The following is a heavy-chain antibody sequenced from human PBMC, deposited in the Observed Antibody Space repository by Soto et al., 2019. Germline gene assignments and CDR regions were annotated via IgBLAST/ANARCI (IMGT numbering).Heavy chain of an antibody. Sequence: SDTLSLTCTVSGGSISSGDYYLRWIRQPPGKGLEWIGYIYYSGSTYYNPSLKSRVTISVDTSKNQFSLKLSSVTAADTAVYYCARNFWSGYYMDYWGQGTLVTVSS. CDR3: ARNFWSGYYMDY. V-gene: IGHV4-30-4*02. CDR1: GGSISSGDYY. CDR2: IYYSGST. D-gene: IGHD3-3*01. J-gene: IGHJ4*02.